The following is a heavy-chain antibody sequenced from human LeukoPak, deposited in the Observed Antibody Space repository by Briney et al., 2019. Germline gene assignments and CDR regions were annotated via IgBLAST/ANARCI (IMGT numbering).Heavy chain of an antibody. V-gene: IGHV4-34*01. D-gene: IGHD4-17*01. CDR1: GGSFSGYY. J-gene: IGHJ4*02. Sequence: PSETLSLTCAVYGGSFSGYYWSWIRQPPGKGLEWIGSIYHSGSTYYCPSLKSRVTISVDTSKNQFSLKLSSVTAADTAVYYCARGPSYGDYVPYWGQGTLVTVSS. CDR3: ARGPSYGDYVPY. CDR2: IYHSGST.